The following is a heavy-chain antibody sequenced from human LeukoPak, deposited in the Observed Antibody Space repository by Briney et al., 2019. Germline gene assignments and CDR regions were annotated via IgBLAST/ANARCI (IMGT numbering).Heavy chain of an antibody. CDR1: GGSISSYY. CDR3: ARVFSDSSSWYVVY. V-gene: IGHV4-59*01. D-gene: IGHD6-13*01. Sequence: SETLSLTCAVSGGSISSYYWSWIRQPPGKGLEWIGYIYYSGSNNYNPSLKSRVTISVDTSKNQFSLKLSCVTAADTAVYYCARVFSDSSSWYVVYWGQGTLVTVSS. CDR2: IYYSGSN. J-gene: IGHJ4*02.